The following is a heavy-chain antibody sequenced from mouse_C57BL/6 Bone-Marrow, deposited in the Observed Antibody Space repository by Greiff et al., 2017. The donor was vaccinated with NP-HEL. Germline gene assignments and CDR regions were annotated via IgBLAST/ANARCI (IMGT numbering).Heavy chain of an antibody. CDR3: ARWGPQCAY. D-gene: IGHD6-1*01. CDR2: INPGSGGT. Sequence: QVQLQQSGAELVRPGTSVKVSCKASGYAFTNYLIEWVKQRPGQGLEWIGVINPGSGGTNYNEKFKGKATLTADKSSSTAYMQLSSLTSEDSAVYFCARWGPQCAYWGQGTLVTVSA. V-gene: IGHV1-54*01. CDR1: GYAFTNYL. J-gene: IGHJ3*01.